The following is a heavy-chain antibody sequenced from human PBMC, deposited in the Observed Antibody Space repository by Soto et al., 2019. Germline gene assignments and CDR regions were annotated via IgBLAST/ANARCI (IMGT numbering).Heavy chain of an antibody. J-gene: IGHJ5*02. CDR1: GYYITNAYF. Sequence: SETLSLTCTVSGYYITNAYFWVWIRQPPGNGPEWIGSVFRTGTTYYTQYFQSRVTISMDKSKNKFSRKLTSLTAADTAIYYCARAPGDNNWSDSWFDPWGQGALVTVSS. CDR2: VFRTGTT. D-gene: IGHD1-1*01. CDR3: ARAPGDNNWSDSWFDP. V-gene: IGHV4-38-2*02.